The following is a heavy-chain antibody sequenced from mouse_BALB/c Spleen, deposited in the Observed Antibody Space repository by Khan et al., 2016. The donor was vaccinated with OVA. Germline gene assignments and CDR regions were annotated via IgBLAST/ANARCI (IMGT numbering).Heavy chain of an antibody. D-gene: IGHD2-1*01. CDR3: ATLYANPFTF. J-gene: IGHJ3*01. V-gene: IGHV14-3*02. Sequence: VRLQQSGAELVKPGASVKLSCSASGFNIKDTYIHWMKQRPEQGLEWIGRIDPPNDDSKYGPKFQAKATLTADTSSNTAYLQLSSLTSEDTAVYYCATLYANPFTFWGQGTLVSVSA. CDR2: IDPPNDDS. CDR1: GFNIKDTY.